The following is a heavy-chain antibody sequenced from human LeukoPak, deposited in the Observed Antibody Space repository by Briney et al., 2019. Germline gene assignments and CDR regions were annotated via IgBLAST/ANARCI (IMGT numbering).Heavy chain of an antibody. Sequence: PSGTLSLTCAVPGGSITGSDWCWWTWVRQPPGKGLEWIGEIYHSGSTNYNPSLKSRVTISLDKSKNQFSLTLTSVTAADTAMYYCATRYSVWPKWGPGTLVTVSS. J-gene: IGHJ4*02. CDR2: IYHSGST. D-gene: IGHD5/OR15-5a*01. V-gene: IGHV4-4*02. CDR3: ATRYSVWPK. CDR1: GGSITGSDW.